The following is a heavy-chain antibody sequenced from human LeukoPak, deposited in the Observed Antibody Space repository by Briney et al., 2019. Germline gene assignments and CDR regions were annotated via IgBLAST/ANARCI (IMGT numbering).Heavy chain of an antibody. Sequence: AGGSLRLSCAASGFTFSSYWMSWVRQAPGKGLEWVANINQDGGEKYYVDSVKGRFTISRDNAKNSLYLQMNSLRAEDTAVYYCAREGCSGGSCYHNWFDPWGQGTLVTVSS. J-gene: IGHJ5*02. D-gene: IGHD2-15*01. V-gene: IGHV3-7*01. CDR2: INQDGGEK. CDR1: GFTFSSYW. CDR3: AREGCSGGSCYHNWFDP.